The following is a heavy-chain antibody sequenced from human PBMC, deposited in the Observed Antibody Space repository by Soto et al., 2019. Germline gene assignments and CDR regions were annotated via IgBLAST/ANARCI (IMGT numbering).Heavy chain of an antibody. D-gene: IGHD1-1*01. CDR3: ARATRNVDAAHSGSFDP. Sequence: QVQLVESGGGVVQPGRSLRLSCAASGFTFSIYAMHWVRQAPGKGLEWVAVISYDGSNKYYADSVMGRFTISRDHSKTKRYLQMNRLRAEDTAVYQSARATRNVDAAHSGSFDPWGQRTLVTVS. CDR1: GFTFSIYA. V-gene: IGHV3-30-3*01. J-gene: IGHJ5*02. CDR2: ISYDGSNK.